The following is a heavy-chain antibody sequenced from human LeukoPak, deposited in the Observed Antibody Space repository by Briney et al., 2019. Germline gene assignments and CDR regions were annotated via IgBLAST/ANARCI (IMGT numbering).Heavy chain of an antibody. J-gene: IGHJ3*02. V-gene: IGHV4-38-2*02. D-gene: IGHD3-22*01. CDR1: DYSINSGYY. Sequence: SETLSLTCTVSDYSINSGYYWGWIRQPPGKGLEWIGSIYHSGNTHYNPSLKSRVTISVDTSKNQFSLKLSSVTAADTAVYYCATRLHYYYDTSPSFFDIWGQGTMVTVSS. CDR3: ATRLHYYYDTSPSFFDI. CDR2: IYHSGNT.